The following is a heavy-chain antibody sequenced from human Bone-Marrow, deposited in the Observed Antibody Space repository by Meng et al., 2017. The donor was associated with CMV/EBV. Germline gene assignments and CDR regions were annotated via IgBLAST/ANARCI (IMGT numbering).Heavy chain of an antibody. J-gene: IGHJ4*02. CDR1: GGSVSSGSYY. CDR3: AREGGYSSPFDH. Sequence: GSLRLTCTVSGGSVSSGSYYWSWIRQPPGKGLEWIGYIYYSGSTNYNPSLKSRVTISVDTSKNQFSLKLSSVTAADTAVYYCAREGGYSSPFDHWGQGALVTGSS. D-gene: IGHD5-18*01. V-gene: IGHV4-61*01. CDR2: IYYSGST.